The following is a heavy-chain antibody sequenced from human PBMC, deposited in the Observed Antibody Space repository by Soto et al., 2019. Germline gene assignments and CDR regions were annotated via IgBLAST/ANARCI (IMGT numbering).Heavy chain of an antibody. J-gene: IGHJ5*02. CDR1: GYTFTGYY. V-gene: IGHV1-2*02. CDR3: ARAPNPYSSSSGWFDP. Sequence: GASVKVSCKASGYTFTGYYMHWVRQAPGQGLEWMGWINPNSGGTNYAQKFQGRVTMTRDTSISTAYAELSRLRSDDTAVYYCARAPNPYSSSSGWFDPWGQGTLVTVYS. CDR2: INPNSGGT. D-gene: IGHD6-6*01.